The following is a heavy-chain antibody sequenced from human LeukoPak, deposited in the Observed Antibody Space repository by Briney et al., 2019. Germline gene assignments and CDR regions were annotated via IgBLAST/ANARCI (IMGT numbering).Heavy chain of an antibody. CDR2: IWYDGSNK. CDR3: AKVEAVAGTGNGIDY. Sequence: PGGSLRLSCAASGFIFGSYGMHWVRQAPGKGLEWVAVIWYDGSNKYYADSVEGRFTISRDNSKNTLYLQMNSLRAEDTAVYYCAKVEAVAGTGNGIDYWGQGTLVTVSS. CDR1: GFIFGSYG. D-gene: IGHD6-19*01. V-gene: IGHV3-33*06. J-gene: IGHJ4*02.